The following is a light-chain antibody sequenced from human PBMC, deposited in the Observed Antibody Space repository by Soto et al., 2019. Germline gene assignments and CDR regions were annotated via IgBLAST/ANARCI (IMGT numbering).Light chain of an antibody. CDR2: GAS. J-gene: IGKJ2*01. V-gene: IGKV3-15*01. CDR1: QSVSSN. Sequence: EIVMTQSPATLSVSPGERATLSCRASQSVSSNLAWYQQKPGQAPRLLIYGASTRATGIPARVSGSGSGTEFTLTISSLQSEDFADYYCQQYNNWSPYTFGQRTHLQIK. CDR3: QQYNNWSPYT.